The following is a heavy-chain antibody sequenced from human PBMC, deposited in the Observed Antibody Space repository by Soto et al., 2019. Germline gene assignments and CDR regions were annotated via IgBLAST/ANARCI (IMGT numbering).Heavy chain of an antibody. J-gene: IGHJ5*02. V-gene: IGHV4-39*01. CDR3: ARHPYSNLWYNWLDP. Sequence: QLQLQESGPGLVKPSETLSLTCTVSGDSISSGFYFWGWVRQPPGKGLEWIGTIYYSGSTYYTPSLKNRVTISVDTSQNQFSLRLSSVTAADTAMYYCARHPYSNLWYNWLDPWGQGTLVTVSS. D-gene: IGHD6-13*01. CDR1: GDSISSGFYF. CDR2: IYYSGST.